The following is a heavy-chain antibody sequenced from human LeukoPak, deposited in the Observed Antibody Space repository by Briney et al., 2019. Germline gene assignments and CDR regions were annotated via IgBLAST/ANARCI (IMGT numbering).Heavy chain of an antibody. CDR2: TYYRSKWYN. CDR1: GDSVSSNSAA. J-gene: IGHJ4*02. D-gene: IGHD6-19*01. CDR3: ARALKGSSGSSGWYTDY. V-gene: IGHV6-1*01. Sequence: SQTLSLTCAISGDSVSSNSAAWNWIRQSPSRGPEWLGRTYYRSKWYNDYAVSVKSRITINPDTSKNQFSLQLNSVTPEDTAVYYCARALKGSSGSSGWYTDYWGQGTLVTVSS.